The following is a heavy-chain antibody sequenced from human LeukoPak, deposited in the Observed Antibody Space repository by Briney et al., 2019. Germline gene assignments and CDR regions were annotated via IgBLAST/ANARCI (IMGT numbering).Heavy chain of an antibody. J-gene: IGHJ4*02. CDR2: IWYDGSNK. V-gene: IGHV3-33*01. CDR1: GFTFSSYG. CDR3: ARGGYYYDSSGYYKKGYFDY. Sequence: GGSLRLSCAASGFTFSSYGMHWVRQAPGKGLEWVAVIWYDGSNKYYADSVKGRFTISRDNSKNTLYLQMDSLRAEDTAVYYCARGGYYYDSSGYYKKGYFDYWGQGTLVTVSS. D-gene: IGHD3-22*01.